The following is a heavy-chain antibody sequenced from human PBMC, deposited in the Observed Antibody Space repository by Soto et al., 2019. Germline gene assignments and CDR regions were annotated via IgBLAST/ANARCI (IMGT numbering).Heavy chain of an antibody. J-gene: IGHJ5*02. CDR2: ITWNSGNL. D-gene: IGHD3-16*01. CDR3: EKDNLGGEMAVPLFEP. CDR1: GFNFDDYA. Sequence: GGSLRLSCAASGFNFDDYAMHWVRQAPGKGLEWVAGITWNSGNLAYADSVKGRFTISRDNAKDSLYLQMNSLTPEDTAFYYCEKDNLGGEMAVPLFEPWGQGALVTVS. V-gene: IGHV3-9*01.